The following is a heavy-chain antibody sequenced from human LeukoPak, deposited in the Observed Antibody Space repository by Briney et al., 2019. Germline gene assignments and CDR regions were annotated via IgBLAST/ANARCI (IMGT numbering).Heavy chain of an antibody. CDR1: GFTFSSYA. D-gene: IGHD6-19*01. J-gene: IGHJ6*02. CDR3: AKVGIAVAGYGMDV. Sequence: GGPLRLSCAASGFTFSSYAMSWVRQAPGKGLEWVSAISGSGGSTYYADSVKGRFTISRDNSKNTLYLQMNSLRAEDTAVYYCAKVGIAVAGYGMDVWGQGTTVTVSS. CDR2: ISGSGGST. V-gene: IGHV3-23*01.